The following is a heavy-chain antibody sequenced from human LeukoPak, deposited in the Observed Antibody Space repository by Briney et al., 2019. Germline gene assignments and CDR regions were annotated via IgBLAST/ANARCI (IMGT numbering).Heavy chain of an antibody. D-gene: IGHD6-13*01. CDR1: GVSISRYY. CDR3: ARDLRQQLVNNWFDP. J-gene: IGHJ5*02. CDR2: IYYSVST. Sequence: SETLSLTCTVSGVSISRYYWNWFRQPPGKGLEWIGYIYYSVSTNYNPSLKSRVTISIDMSKNQFSLKLYSVTTADTAVYYCARDLRQQLVNNWFDPWGQGTLVTVSS. V-gene: IGHV4-59*01.